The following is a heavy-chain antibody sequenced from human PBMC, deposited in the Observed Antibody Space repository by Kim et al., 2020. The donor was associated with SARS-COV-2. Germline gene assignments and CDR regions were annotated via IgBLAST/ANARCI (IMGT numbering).Heavy chain of an antibody. J-gene: IGHJ4*02. V-gene: IGHV3-30*07. CDR3: ARDLTPHRDYGGDY. Sequence: ADPVKCRFTISRANSKTTLYLQMSSLRAEDTAVYSCARDLTPHRDYGGDYWGQGTLVTVSS. D-gene: IGHD4-17*01.